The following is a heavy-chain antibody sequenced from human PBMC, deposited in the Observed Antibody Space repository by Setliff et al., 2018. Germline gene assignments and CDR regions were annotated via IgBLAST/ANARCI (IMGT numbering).Heavy chain of an antibody. D-gene: IGHD3-22*01. Sequence: GGSLRLSCAASGFTFSDSWMGWVRQAPGKGLEWVGRIKGKTDGGTTDYAAPVKGRFTISRDDSKQIVYLQMNSLKIEDTAVYYCSTGPRDSRNYLNWIGHWGQGALVTVSS. CDR3: STGPRDSRNYLNWIGH. CDR1: GFTFSDSW. J-gene: IGHJ5*02. CDR2: IKGKTDGGTT. V-gene: IGHV3-15*01.